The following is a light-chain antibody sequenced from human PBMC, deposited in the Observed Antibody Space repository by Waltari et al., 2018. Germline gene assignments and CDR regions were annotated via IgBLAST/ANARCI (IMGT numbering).Light chain of an antibody. Sequence: EIVMTQSPATLSVSPGERATLSCRASPTISANLAWYQQKPGQPPRLLIYGASTRATGIPARFSGSGSGTEFTLTISGLLSEDFAIYYCQQYSLWPLTFGGGTKMEIK. CDR3: QQYSLWPLT. CDR1: PTISAN. CDR2: GAS. V-gene: IGKV3-15*01. J-gene: IGKJ4*01.